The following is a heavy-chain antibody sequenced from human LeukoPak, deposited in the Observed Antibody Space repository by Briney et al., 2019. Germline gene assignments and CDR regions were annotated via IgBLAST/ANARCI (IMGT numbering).Heavy chain of an antibody. Sequence: SETLSLTCTVSGYSISSGYYWGWIRQPPGKGLEWIGSIYHSGSTYYNPSLKSRVTISVDTSKNQFSLKLSSVTAADTAVYYCAREGTRGYYFDYWGQGTLVTVSS. CDR2: IYHSGST. CDR1: GYSISSGYY. D-gene: IGHD1-14*01. V-gene: IGHV4-38-2*02. CDR3: AREGTRGYYFDY. J-gene: IGHJ4*02.